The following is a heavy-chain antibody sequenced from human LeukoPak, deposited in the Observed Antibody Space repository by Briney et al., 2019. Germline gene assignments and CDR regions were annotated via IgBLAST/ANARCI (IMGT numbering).Heavy chain of an antibody. CDR2: ISGSGGST. D-gene: IGHD6-25*01. J-gene: IGHJ5*02. V-gene: IGHV3-23*01. CDR1: GFTFSSYA. Sequence: GGSLRLSCAASGFTFSSYAMSWVRQAPGKGLEWVSAISGSGGSTYYADSVKGRFTISRDNAKNSLFLQMNSLRVEETAIYYCFSGGGSWGQGTLVTVSS. CDR3: FSGGGS.